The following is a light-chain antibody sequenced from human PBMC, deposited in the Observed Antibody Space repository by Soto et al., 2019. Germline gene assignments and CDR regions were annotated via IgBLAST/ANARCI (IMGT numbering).Light chain of an antibody. CDR2: EGS. CDR3: CSYACSSTSVV. CDR1: SSDVGSYNL. V-gene: IGLV2-23*01. Sequence: QSALTQPASVSGSPGQSITISCTGTSSDVGSYNLVSWYQQHPGKAPKLMIYEGSKRPSGVSNRFSVSKSGNTASLTISVLQAEDEADYYCCSYACSSTSVVFGGGTKLTVL. J-gene: IGLJ2*01.